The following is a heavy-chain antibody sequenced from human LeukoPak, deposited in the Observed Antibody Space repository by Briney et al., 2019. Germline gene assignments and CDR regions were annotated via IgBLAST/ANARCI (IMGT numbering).Heavy chain of an antibody. CDR1: GGTFSSYA. Sequence: SVMVSCKASGGTFSSYAISWVRQAPGQGLEWMGGIIPIFGTANYAQKFQGRVTITADESTSTAYMELSSLRSEDTAVYYCASPEDYGDYGPYYYYGMDVWGQGTTVTVSS. CDR3: ASPEDYGDYGPYYYYGMDV. J-gene: IGHJ6*02. D-gene: IGHD4-17*01. CDR2: IIPIFGTA. V-gene: IGHV1-69*13.